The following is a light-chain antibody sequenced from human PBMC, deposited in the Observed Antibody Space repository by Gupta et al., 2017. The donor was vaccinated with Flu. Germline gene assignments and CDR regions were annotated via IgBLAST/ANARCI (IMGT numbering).Light chain of an antibody. CDR1: SSDVGGYNY. V-gene: IGLV2-11*01. CDR2: DVS. Sequence: VTISCTGTSSDVGGYNYVSWYQQHPGKAPKLMIYDVSKRPSGVPDRFSGSKSGNTASLTISGLQAEDEADYYCCSYAGSYTYWVFGGGTKLTVL. J-gene: IGLJ3*02. CDR3: CSYAGSYTYWV.